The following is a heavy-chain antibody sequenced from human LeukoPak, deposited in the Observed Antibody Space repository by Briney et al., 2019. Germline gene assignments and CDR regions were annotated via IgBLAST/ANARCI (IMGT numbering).Heavy chain of an antibody. D-gene: IGHD2-2*01. CDR2: IRYDGSNK. J-gene: IGHJ3*02. V-gene: IGHV3-30*02. Sequence: GGSLRLSCAASGFTFSSYGMHWVRQAPGKGLEWVAFIRYDGSNKYYADSVKGRFTISRDTSKSTLYLQMNSLRAEDTAVYYCAKDGLRCSSTSCNDDAFDIWGQGTMVTVSS. CDR3: AKDGLRCSSTSCNDDAFDI. CDR1: GFTFSSYG.